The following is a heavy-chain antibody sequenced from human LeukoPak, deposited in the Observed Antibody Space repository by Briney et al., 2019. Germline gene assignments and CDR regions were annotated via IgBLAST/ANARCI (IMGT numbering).Heavy chain of an antibody. CDR3: ARMAGGSPVDY. V-gene: IGHV1-69*04. CDR1: GGTFSSSA. D-gene: IGHD1-26*01. J-gene: IGHJ4*02. CDR2: IIPILGIA. Sequence: SVKVSCKASGGTFSSSAISWVRQAPGQGLEWMGRIIPILGIANYAQKFQGRVTITADKSTSTAYMELSSLRSEDTAVYYCARMAGGSPVDYWGQGTLVTVSS.